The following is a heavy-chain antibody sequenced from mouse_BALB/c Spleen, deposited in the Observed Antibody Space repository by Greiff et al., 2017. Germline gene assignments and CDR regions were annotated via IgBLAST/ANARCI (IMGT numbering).Heavy chain of an antibody. J-gene: IGHJ2*01. Sequence: EVQLQQSGPELVKPGASVKIPCKASGYTFTDYNMDWVKQSHGKSLEWIGDINPNNGGTIYNQKFKGKATLTVDKSSSTAYMQLSSLTSEDSAVYFCARRRGNYYGSSYDYFDYWGQGTTLTVSS. CDR3: ARRRGNYYGSSYDYFDY. CDR1: GYTFTDYN. CDR2: INPNNGGT. V-gene: IGHV1-18*01. D-gene: IGHD1-1*01.